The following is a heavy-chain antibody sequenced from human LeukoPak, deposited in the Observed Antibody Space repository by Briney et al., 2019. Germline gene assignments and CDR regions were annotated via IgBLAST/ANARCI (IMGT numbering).Heavy chain of an antibody. CDR2: IYYSGST. D-gene: IGHD2-15*01. J-gene: IGHJ4*02. CDR1: GGSISSYY. Sequence: PSETLSLTCTVSGGSISSYYWSWIRQPPGKGLEWIGYIYYSGSTNYNPSLKSRVTISVDTSKNQFSLKLSSVTAADTAVYYCARDGWSTYYFDYWGQGTLVTVSS. CDR3: ARDGWSTYYFDY. V-gene: IGHV4-59*01.